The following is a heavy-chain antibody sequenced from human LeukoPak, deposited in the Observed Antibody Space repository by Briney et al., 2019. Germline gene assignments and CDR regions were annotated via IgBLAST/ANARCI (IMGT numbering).Heavy chain of an antibody. CDR1: GGSISSYY. V-gene: IGHV4-59*12. J-gene: IGHJ6*02. CDR2: IYYSGSS. CDR3: ARLGGTARMDV. Sequence: SETLSLTCSVSGGSISSYYWTWIRQPPGKGLEWIGYIYYSGSSNYNPSLKSRVTISVDTSKNQFSLKLSSVTAADTAVYYCARLGGTARMDVWGQGTTVTVSS. D-gene: IGHD3-10*01.